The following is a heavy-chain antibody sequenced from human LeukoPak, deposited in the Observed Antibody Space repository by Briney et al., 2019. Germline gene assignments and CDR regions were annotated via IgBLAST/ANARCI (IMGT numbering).Heavy chain of an antibody. V-gene: IGHV4-59*01. CDR3: AGGKGGSGSLLSYFDY. J-gene: IGHJ4*02. Sequence: PSETLSLTCTVSGGSISSYYWSWIRQPPGKGLEWIGYIYYSGSTKYNPSLKSRVTISVDTSKNQFPLKMNSVTAADTAVYYCAGGKGGSGSLLSYFDYWGQGILVTVSS. CDR1: GGSISSYY. D-gene: IGHD3-10*01. CDR2: IYYSGST.